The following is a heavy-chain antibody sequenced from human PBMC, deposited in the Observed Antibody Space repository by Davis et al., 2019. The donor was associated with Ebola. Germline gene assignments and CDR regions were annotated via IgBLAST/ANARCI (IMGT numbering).Heavy chain of an antibody. CDR1: GASISSHY. Sequence: PSETLSLTCTVSGASISSHYWSWIRQSPGKGLEWIGYTYYTGNTNHNPSLKSRVTMSVDTSKKQFSLRLSSVTAADTAIYYCAMSMIQGRFAFDYWGQGIQVTVSS. CDR3: AMSMIQGRFAFDY. J-gene: IGHJ4*02. CDR2: TYYTGNT. V-gene: IGHV4-59*11. D-gene: IGHD3-10*01.